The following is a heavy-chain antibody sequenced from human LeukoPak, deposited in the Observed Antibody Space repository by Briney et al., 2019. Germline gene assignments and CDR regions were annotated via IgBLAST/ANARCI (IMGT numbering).Heavy chain of an antibody. CDR2: ISAYNGNT. V-gene: IGHV1-18*01. CDR1: GYTFTSYG. Sequence: ASVKVSCEASGYTFTSYGISWVRQAPGQGLEWMGWISAYNGNTNYAQKLQGRVTMTTDTSTSTAYMELRSLRSDDTAVYYCARDLGDSSGWYRLLWGGISFSPSNWFDPWGQGTLVTVSS. CDR3: ARDLGDSSGWYRLLWGGISFSPSNWFDP. D-gene: IGHD6-19*01. J-gene: IGHJ5*02.